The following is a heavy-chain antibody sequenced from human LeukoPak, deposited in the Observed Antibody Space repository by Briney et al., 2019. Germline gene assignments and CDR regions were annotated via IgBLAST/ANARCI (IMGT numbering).Heavy chain of an antibody. V-gene: IGHV4-59*01. D-gene: IGHD6-19*01. J-gene: IGHJ4*02. CDR3: ARGLPVAGFTDY. CDR1: GGSISTYY. Sequence: SETLSLTCTVSGGSISTYYWSWIRQPPGKGLEWIGYIYYSGSTNYNPSLKSRVTISVDTSKNQFSLKLSSVIAADTAVYYCARGLPVAGFTDYWGQGTLVTVSS. CDR2: IYYSGST.